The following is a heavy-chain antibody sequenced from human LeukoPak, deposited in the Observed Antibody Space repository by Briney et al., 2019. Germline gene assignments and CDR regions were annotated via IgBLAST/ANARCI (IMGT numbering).Heavy chain of an antibody. CDR1: GFTFSAYT. V-gene: IGHV3-23*03. D-gene: IGHD2-8*02. CDR2: IFGGGQTNT. J-gene: IGHJ4*02. CDR3: AKDRLPGGYWPLDY. Sequence: GGSLRLSCAASGFTFSAYTMSWVRQAPGKGLEWVAGIFGGGQTNTYYADSVKGRFTISRDNSRDTLYLQMNSLTADDTAMYYCAKDRLPGGYWPLDYWGQGALVTVSS.